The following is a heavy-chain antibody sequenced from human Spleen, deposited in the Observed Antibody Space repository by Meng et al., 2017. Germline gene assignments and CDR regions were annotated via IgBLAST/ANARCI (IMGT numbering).Heavy chain of an antibody. V-gene: IGHV3-15*01. CDR2: IKSKTDGGTT. CDR1: GFTFSNAW. D-gene: IGHD3-10*01. J-gene: IGHJ3*02. CDR3: AKVVTSGSNSRVLDAFDI. Sequence: GESLKISCAASGFTFSNAWMSWIRQAPGKGLEWVGRIKSKTDGGTTDYAAPVQGRFTISRDNAKNTLHLQMNSLRVEDTAVYYCAKVVTSGSNSRVLDAFDIWGQGTMVTVSS.